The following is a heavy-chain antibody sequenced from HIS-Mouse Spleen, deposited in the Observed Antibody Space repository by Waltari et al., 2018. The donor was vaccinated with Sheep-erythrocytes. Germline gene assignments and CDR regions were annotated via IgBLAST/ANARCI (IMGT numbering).Heavy chain of an antibody. D-gene: IGHD6-6*01. CDR3: ARGFWVYSSSSGCDY. V-gene: IGHV1-8*02. CDR1: GYTFTSYD. Sequence: QVQLVQSGAEVKKPGASVKVSCKASGYTFTSYDINWVRTATGQGREWMGWMNPNRGNKGYAQKFQGRVSMTRNTSISTAYVELSSLRFEDTAVYYCARGFWVYSSSSGCDYWGQGTLVTVSS. J-gene: IGHJ4*02. CDR2: MNPNRGNK.